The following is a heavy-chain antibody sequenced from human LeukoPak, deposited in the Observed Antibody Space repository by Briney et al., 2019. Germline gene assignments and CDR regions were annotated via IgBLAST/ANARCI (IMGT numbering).Heavy chain of an antibody. V-gene: IGHV3-21*01. CDR3: VRPSIDDYGDCGY. CDR2: ISSLGRSYK. D-gene: IGHD4-17*01. CDR1: GFTFTFYS. J-gene: IGHJ4*02. Sequence: GGSLRLPCAASGFTFTFYSMNWVRQAPGKGLEWISSISSLGRSYKYYADSVKGRFTISRDDAKNSLYLQMNSLRADDTAVYYCVRPSIDDYGDCGYWGQGTLVTVSS.